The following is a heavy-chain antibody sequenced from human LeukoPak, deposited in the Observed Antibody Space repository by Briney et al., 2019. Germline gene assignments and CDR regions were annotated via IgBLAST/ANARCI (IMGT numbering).Heavy chain of an antibody. CDR1: GYTFTGYY. J-gene: IGHJ4*02. V-gene: IGHV1-2*02. Sequence: GASVKVSCKASGYTFTGYYMHWVRQAPGQGLEWMGWINPNSGGTNYAQKLQGRVTMTTDTSTSTAYMELRSLRSDDTAVYYCARGRGSSGSLNDYWGQGTLVTVSS. D-gene: IGHD1-26*01. CDR3: ARGRGSSGSLNDY. CDR2: INPNSGGT.